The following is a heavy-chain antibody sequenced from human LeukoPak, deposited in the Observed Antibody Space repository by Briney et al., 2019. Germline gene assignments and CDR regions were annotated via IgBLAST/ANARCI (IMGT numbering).Heavy chain of an antibody. V-gene: IGHV4-30-4*01. Sequence: SQTPSLTCTVSGGSISSGDYYWSWIRQPPGKGLEWIGYIYYSGSTYYNPSLKSRVTISVDTSKNQFSLKLSSVTAADTAVYYCARAPTDDAFDIWGQGTMVTVSS. CDR3: ARAPTDDAFDI. J-gene: IGHJ3*02. CDR1: GGSISSGDYY. D-gene: IGHD4-17*01. CDR2: IYYSGST.